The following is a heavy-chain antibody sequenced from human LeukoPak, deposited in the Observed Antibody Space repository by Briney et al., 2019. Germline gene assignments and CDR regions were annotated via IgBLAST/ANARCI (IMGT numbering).Heavy chain of an antibody. J-gene: IGHJ4*02. V-gene: IGHV4-4*07. CDR1: GDSISSYY. Sequence: KPSETLSLTCTVSGDSISSYYWSWIRQPAGKGLEWIGRIYTSGSTNYNPSLESRVTMSVDTSKNQFSLKLSSVTAADTAVYYCARDYRYSGYDNLTPLDYWGQGTLVTVSS. CDR3: ARDYRYSGYDNLTPLDY. D-gene: IGHD5-12*01. CDR2: IYTSGST.